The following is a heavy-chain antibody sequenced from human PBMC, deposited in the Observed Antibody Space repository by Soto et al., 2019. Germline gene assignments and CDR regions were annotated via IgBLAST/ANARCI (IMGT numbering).Heavy chain of an antibody. CDR3: AKVPVAGYFDY. CDR2: ISGSGGRI. D-gene: IGHD6-19*01. J-gene: IGHJ4*02. Sequence: PGGSLRLSCTASGFTFNRYAMSWVRQAPGKGLEWVLAISGSGGRIYYAESVKGRFTISRDNSKNTLYLQMNSLRAEDTAVYYCAKVPVAGYFDYWGQGTLVTVSS. CDR1: GFTFNRYA. V-gene: IGHV3-23*01.